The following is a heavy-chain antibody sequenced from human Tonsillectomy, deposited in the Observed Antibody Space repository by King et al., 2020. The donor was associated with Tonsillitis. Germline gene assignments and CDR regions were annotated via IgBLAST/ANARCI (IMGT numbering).Heavy chain of an antibody. CDR1: GFTFSNSW. V-gene: IGHV3-7*01. CDR2: IKQDGSEK. Sequence: VQLVESGGGLVQPGGSLRLSCAGSGFTFSNSWMSWVRQAPGKGLEWVANIKQDGSEKYYVDSVKGRFTISRDDAKNSLYLQMNDLRVEDTAVYYCARVPTRYYYDNSGYYFDCWGQGTLVTVSS. D-gene: IGHD3-22*01. CDR3: ARVPTRYYYDNSGYYFDC. J-gene: IGHJ4*02.